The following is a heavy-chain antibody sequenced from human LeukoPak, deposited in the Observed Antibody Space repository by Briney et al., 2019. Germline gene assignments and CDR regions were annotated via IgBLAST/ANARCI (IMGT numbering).Heavy chain of an antibody. V-gene: IGHV3-74*01. D-gene: IGHD1-26*01. Sequence: PGGSLRLSCAASGFTFSSYWMHWVRQAPGKGLVWVSRINSDGSSTSYADSVKGRFTISRDNAKNTLYLRMNSLRAEDTAVYYCARMTPYSGSFSPFDYWGQGTLVTVSS. CDR2: INSDGSST. J-gene: IGHJ4*02. CDR3: ARMTPYSGSFSPFDY. CDR1: GFTFSSYW.